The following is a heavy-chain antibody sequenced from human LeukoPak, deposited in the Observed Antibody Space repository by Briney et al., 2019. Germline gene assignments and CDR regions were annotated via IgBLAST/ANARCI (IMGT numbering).Heavy chain of an antibody. CDR2: INHSGST. CDR1: GDSLGSGMYY. V-gene: IGHV4-34*01. Sequence: SETLSLTCTVSGDSLGSGMYYWSWIRQPPGKGLEWIGEINHSGSTNYNPSLKSRVTISVDTSKNQFSLKLSSVTAADTAVYYCARAPPTYYYGSGSYSNYMDVWGKGTTVTVSS. D-gene: IGHD3-10*01. J-gene: IGHJ6*03. CDR3: ARAPPTYYYGSGSYSNYMDV.